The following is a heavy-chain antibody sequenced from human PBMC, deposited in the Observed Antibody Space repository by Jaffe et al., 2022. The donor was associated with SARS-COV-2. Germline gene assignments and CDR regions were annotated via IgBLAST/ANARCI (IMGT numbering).Heavy chain of an antibody. CDR3: ASGRAAAGTEFDY. Sequence: QVQLVESGGGVVQPGRSLRLSCAASGFTFSSYGMHWVRQAPGKGLEWVAAISYDGNRKYYADSVKGRFTISRDNSKNTLYLQMNSLRAEDTAVYYCASGRAAAGTEFDYWGQGTLVTVSS. J-gene: IGHJ4*02. V-gene: IGHV3-30*03. D-gene: IGHD6-13*01. CDR2: ISYDGNRK. CDR1: GFTFSSYG.